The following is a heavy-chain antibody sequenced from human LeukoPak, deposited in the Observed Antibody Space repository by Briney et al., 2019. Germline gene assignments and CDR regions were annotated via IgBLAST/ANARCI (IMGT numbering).Heavy chain of an antibody. CDR3: ARGGKSEVGTCDH. D-gene: IGHD1-26*01. CDR2: INPISGDT. CDR1: GYTFTAYY. J-gene: IGHJ4*02. Sequence: ASVKVSCKASGYTFTAYYAQWVRQAPGQGLEWMGWINPISGDTHYAPKFQGRGTVTRDTSISTAYMELTRLTSADTAVYFCARGGKSEVGTCDHWGQGTLVTVSS. V-gene: IGHV1-2*02.